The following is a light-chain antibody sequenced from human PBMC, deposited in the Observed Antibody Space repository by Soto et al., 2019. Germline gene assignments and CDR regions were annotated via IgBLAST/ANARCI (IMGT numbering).Light chain of an antibody. CDR2: DTS. CDR1: AGPVTSRHY. CDR3: SLSYSGVRV. V-gene: IGLV7-46*01. Sequence: QAVVTQEPSLTVSPGGTVTLPCASSAGPVTSRHYPYWFQQKPGQAPRALIYDTSNKHPWTPARFSGSLLGGTPALILSGAQPEDEADYYCSLSYSGVRVFGGGTQLTVL. J-gene: IGLJ3*02.